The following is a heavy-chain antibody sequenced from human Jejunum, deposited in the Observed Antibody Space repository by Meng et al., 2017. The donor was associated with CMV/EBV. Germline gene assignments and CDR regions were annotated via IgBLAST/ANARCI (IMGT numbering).Heavy chain of an antibody. CDR3: ARGTPGRSYSDY. D-gene: IGHD3-10*01. J-gene: IGHJ4*02. CDR1: RYTFTSYD. Sequence: QVQLGQSGDEVKKPGASVKVSRKASRYTFTSYDINWVRQATGQGLEWLGWFVNNVDTYSAQKFQGRVTMTTDTHTSTAFMELRSLRSDDTAVYYCARGTPGRSYSDYWGQGTLVTVSS. V-gene: IGHV1-18*01. CDR2: FVNNVDT.